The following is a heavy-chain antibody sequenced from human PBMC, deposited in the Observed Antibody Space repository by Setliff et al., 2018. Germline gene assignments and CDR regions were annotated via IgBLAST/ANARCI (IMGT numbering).Heavy chain of an antibody. Sequence: PSETLSLTCTVSGGSISSHYWSWIRQPPGKGLEWIGEINHSGSTNYNPSLKSRVTISVDTSKNQFSLKLSSVTAADTAVYYCARDGYFGSGTYNVWGQGTTVTVSS. J-gene: IGHJ6*02. D-gene: IGHD3-10*01. CDR3: ARDGYFGSGTYNV. CDR1: GGSISSHY. CDR2: INHSGST. V-gene: IGHV4-34*01.